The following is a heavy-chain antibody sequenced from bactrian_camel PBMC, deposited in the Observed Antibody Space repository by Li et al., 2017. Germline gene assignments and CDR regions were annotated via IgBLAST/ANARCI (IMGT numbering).Heavy chain of an antibody. CDR2: IISSEGSA. J-gene: IGHJ4*01. CDR3: AADRDPQYSDYEREYNY. CDR1: GFSFDDSD. D-gene: IGHD4*01. V-gene: IGHV3S63*01. Sequence: HVQLVESGGGSVQAGGSLRLSCTASGFSFDDSDMGWYRQAPGHECELVSIISSEGSAYYSDSVKGRFTISQDNAKTTLYLQMNSLKTEDTAVYYCAADRDPQYSDYEREYNYWGQGTQVTVS.